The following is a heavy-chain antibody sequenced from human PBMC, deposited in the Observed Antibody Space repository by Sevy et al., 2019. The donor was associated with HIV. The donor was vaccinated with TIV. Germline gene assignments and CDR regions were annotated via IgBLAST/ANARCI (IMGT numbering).Heavy chain of an antibody. CDR2: VYFSGYT. D-gene: IGHD3-9*01. J-gene: IGHJ6*02. V-gene: IGHV4-61*08. CDR3: ATDQYYDIVTRLFGVDV. Sequence: TLSLTCTVSGVSVSSGEYYWTWIRQPPGKGLEWIGYVYFSGYTNYNPSLKSRVTISIDTSKNQFSLKLSSVTAADTAVYYCATDQYYDIVTRLFGVDVRGQGTTVTVSS. CDR1: GVSVSSGEYY.